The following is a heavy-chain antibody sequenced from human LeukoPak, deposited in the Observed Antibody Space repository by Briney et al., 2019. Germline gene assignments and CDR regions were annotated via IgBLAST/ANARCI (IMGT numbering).Heavy chain of an antibody. D-gene: IGHD1-26*01. CDR1: RFTFSSYA. CDR2: ISSSGSYT. CDR3: AKYGGSFRTFDY. V-gene: IGHV3-23*01. Sequence: GGSLRLSCAASRFTFSSYAMSWVRQAPGKGLEWVSSISSSGSYTYYADSVKGRFTISRDNSRNTLSLQLNSLRAEDTALYYCAKYGGSFRTFDYWGQGTLVTVSS. J-gene: IGHJ4*02.